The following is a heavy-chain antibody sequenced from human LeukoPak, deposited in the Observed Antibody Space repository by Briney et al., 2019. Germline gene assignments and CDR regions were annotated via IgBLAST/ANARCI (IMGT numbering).Heavy chain of an antibody. D-gene: IGHD3-9*01. Sequence: ASVKVSYKASGGTFSSYAISWVRQAPGQGLEWMGRIIPILGIANYAQKFQGRVTFTADKSKSTAYMELSSLRSEDTAVYYCASASYDILTGYDGPYHYYGMDVWGQGTTVTVSS. CDR1: GGTFSSYA. V-gene: IGHV1-69*04. CDR3: ASASYDILTGYDGPYHYYGMDV. J-gene: IGHJ6*02. CDR2: IIPILGIA.